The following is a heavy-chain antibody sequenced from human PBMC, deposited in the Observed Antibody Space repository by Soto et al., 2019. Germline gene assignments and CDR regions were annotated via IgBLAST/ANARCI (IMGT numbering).Heavy chain of an antibody. CDR1: GFTFSDHY. Sequence: EVQLVESGGGLVQPGGSLRLSCVASGFTFSDHYMDWVRQAPGTGLEWVGRVRKRGNGYTTEYAASVKGRFTVSRDDSRNSLYLQMNSLETEDTAVYYCVRVPANGWSYSLDHWGQGTLVTVSS. D-gene: IGHD2-15*01. J-gene: IGHJ4*02. CDR2: VRKRGNGYTT. CDR3: VRVPANGWSYSLDH. V-gene: IGHV3-72*01.